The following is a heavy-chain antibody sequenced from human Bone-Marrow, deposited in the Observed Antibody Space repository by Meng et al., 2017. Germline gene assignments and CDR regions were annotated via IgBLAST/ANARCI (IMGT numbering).Heavy chain of an antibody. CDR1: GFTFSNYA. D-gene: IGHD1-26*01. J-gene: IGHJ4*02. Sequence: EVQLLESGGGLVQPGGSPRLSCAASGFTFSNYAMTWVRQAPGKGLEWVSVITGSGGSTYYADSVKGRFTISRDNSKNTLYLQMNSLRAEDTAVYYCAKTPSGSYDYWGQGTLVTVSS. CDR3: AKTPSGSYDY. CDR2: ITGSGGST. V-gene: IGHV3-23*01.